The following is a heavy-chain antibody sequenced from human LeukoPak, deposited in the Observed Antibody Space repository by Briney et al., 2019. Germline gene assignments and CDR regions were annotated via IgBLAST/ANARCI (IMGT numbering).Heavy chain of an antibody. CDR2: IYYSGRT. Sequence: PSETLSLTCTVSGYSISSGYYWGWIRQPPGQGLEWIGTIYYSGRTYYNPSLKSRVTISVDTSKNQFSLKLSSVTAADTAVYYCARDQATIILGYFDYWGQGTLVTVSS. D-gene: IGHD1-26*01. J-gene: IGHJ4*02. V-gene: IGHV4-38-2*02. CDR3: ARDQATIILGYFDY. CDR1: GYSISSGYY.